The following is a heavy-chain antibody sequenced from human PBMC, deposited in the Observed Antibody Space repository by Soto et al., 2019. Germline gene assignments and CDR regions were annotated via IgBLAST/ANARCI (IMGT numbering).Heavy chain of an antibody. CDR3: ARDEITMVRGVIIGSYYGMDV. J-gene: IGHJ6*02. CDR1: GYTFTSYA. CDR2: INVGNGNT. V-gene: IGHV1-3*01. D-gene: IGHD3-10*01. Sequence: GASVKVSCKASGYTFTSYAMHWVRQAPGQRLEWLGWINVGNGNTKYSQKFQGRATITRDTSASTAYMELSSLRSEDTAVYYCARDEITMVRGVIIGSYYGMDVWGQGTTVTVS.